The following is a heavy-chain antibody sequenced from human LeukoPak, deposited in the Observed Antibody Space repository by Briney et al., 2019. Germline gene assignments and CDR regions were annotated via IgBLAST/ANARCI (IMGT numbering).Heavy chain of an antibody. J-gene: IGHJ6*02. CDR1: GGSISSYY. V-gene: IGHV4-59*08. D-gene: IGHD1-7*01. Sequence: SETLSLTRTASGGSISSYYWSWIRQPPGKGLEWIGYIYYSGSTNYNPSLKSRVTISVDTSKNQFSLKLSSVTAADTAVYYCARLHAITGTPTPDYYYYYGMDVWGQGTTVTVSS. CDR3: ARLHAITGTPTPDYYYYYGMDV. CDR2: IYYSGST.